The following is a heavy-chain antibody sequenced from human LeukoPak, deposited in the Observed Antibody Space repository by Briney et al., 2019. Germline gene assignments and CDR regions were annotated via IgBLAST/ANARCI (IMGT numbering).Heavy chain of an antibody. Sequence: GGSLNLPCAAPGLTFSSYSMNWVGQPPGKGLEWVSSISSSSSYIYYADSVKGRFTISRDNAKNSLYLQMNSLRAEDTAVYYCARESSGSPDYWGQGTLVTVSS. V-gene: IGHV3-21*01. J-gene: IGHJ4*02. CDR3: ARESSGSPDY. D-gene: IGHD1-26*01. CDR2: ISSSSSYI. CDR1: GLTFSSYS.